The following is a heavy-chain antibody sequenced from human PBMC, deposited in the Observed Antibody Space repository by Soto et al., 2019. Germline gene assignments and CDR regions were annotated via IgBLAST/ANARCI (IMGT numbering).Heavy chain of an antibody. Sequence: QVQLVQSGAEEKKPGASVKVSCKASGYTFTSYAMHWVRQAPGQRLEWMGWINAGNCNTKYSQKFQGRVTITRDTSASTAYMELSSLRSEDTAVYYCASIIVVVTALDYWGQGTLVTVSS. V-gene: IGHV1-3*05. CDR2: INAGNCNT. CDR1: GYTFTSYA. J-gene: IGHJ4*02. CDR3: ASIIVVVTALDY. D-gene: IGHD2-21*02.